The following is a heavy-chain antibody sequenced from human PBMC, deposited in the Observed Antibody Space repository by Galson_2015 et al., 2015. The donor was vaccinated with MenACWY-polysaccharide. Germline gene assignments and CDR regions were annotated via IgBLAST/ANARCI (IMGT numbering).Heavy chain of an antibody. CDR2: IWSDGSNE. CDR3: ARDRTYTHYLDY. J-gene: IGHJ4*02. Sequence: SLRLSCAASGFTFSSYGMHWVRQAPGKGLEWVAVIWSDGSNEYYADSVKGRFTVSRDNSKNTLYLQMNSLRTEDAAMYYCARDRTYTHYLDYWGQGTLVTVSS. D-gene: IGHD1-1*01. V-gene: IGHV3-33*01. CDR1: GFTFSSYG.